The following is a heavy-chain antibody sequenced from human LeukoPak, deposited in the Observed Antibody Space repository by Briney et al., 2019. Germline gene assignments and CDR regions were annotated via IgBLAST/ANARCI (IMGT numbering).Heavy chain of an antibody. CDR2: VYPGYSDT. D-gene: IGHD5-24*01. V-gene: IGHV5-51*01. J-gene: IGHJ3*01. CDR3: ARDRDGYNLDF. Sequence: GESLKISCKGSGYSFTGYWIGCVRQMPGKGLEWMGIVYPGYSDTIYSPSFQGHVTISSDKSFSTAYLEWSSLKASDTAMYYCARDRDGYNLDFWGQGTMVTVSS. CDR1: GYSFTGYW.